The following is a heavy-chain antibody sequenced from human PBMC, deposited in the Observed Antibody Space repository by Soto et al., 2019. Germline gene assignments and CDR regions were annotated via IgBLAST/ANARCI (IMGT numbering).Heavy chain of an antibody. D-gene: IGHD2-2*01. CDR3: AIVPIVVLPAALHYYYYMDV. Sequence: QVQLVQSGAEVKKPGASVKVSCKASGYTFTSYDINWVRQATGQGLEWMGWMNPNSGNTGFAQKFQGRVTMTRNTSISTAYMELSSLRSEDTAVYYCAIVPIVVLPAALHYYYYMDVWGKGTTVTVSS. CDR2: MNPNSGNT. CDR1: GYTFTSYD. J-gene: IGHJ6*03. V-gene: IGHV1-8*01.